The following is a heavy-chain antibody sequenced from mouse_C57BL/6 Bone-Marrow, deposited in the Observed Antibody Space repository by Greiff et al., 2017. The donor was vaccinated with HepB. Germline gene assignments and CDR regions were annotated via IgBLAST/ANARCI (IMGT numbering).Heavy chain of an antibody. D-gene: IGHD1-1*01. CDR3: ARSRTTVVSPFAY. Sequence: QVHVKQSGAELARPGASVKLSCKASGYTFTSYGISWVKQRTGQGLEWIGEIYPRSGNTYYNEKFKGKATLTADKSSSTAYMELRSLTSKDSAVYFCARSRTTVVSPFAYWGQGTLVTVSA. V-gene: IGHV1-81*01. J-gene: IGHJ3*01. CDR1: GYTFTSYG. CDR2: IYPRSGNT.